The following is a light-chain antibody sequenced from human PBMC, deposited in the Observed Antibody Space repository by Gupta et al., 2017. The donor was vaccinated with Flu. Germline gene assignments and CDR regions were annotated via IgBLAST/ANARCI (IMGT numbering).Light chain of an antibody. CDR2: DDS. CDR1: NIGSKS. J-gene: IGLJ3*02. Sequence: SLVLTQPPSVSVAPGQTARITCGGNNIGSKSVHWYQQKPGQAPVLVVYDDSDRPSGIPERISGSKSGNTATLTIGRVEAGDEADYSWQLWDGGSGHAVFGGGTKLTVL. CDR3: QLWDGGSGHAV. V-gene: IGLV3-21*02.